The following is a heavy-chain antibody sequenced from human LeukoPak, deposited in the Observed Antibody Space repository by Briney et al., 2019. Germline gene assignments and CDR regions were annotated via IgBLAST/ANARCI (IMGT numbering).Heavy chain of an antibody. J-gene: IGHJ5*02. CDR3: ARDNVVVPAALNWFDP. D-gene: IGHD2-2*01. V-gene: IGHV3-7*01. CDR2: IKQDGSEK. Sequence: GGSLRLSRAASGLTFSSYWMSWVRQAPGKGLEWVANIKQDGSEKYYVDSVKGRFTISRDNAKNSLYLQMNSLRAEDTAVYYCARDNVVVPAALNWFDPWGQGTLVTVSS. CDR1: GLTFSSYW.